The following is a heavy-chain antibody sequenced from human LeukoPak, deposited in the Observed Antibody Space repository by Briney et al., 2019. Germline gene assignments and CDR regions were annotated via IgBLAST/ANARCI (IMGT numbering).Heavy chain of an antibody. CDR3: ARQGGSYQYYFDY. Sequence: SETLSLTCTVSGGSISSSSYYWGWIRQPPGKGLEWIGSIYYSGSTYYNPSLKSRVTISVDTSKNQFSLKLSSVTAADTAVYYCARQGGSYQYYFDYWGQGTLVTVPS. D-gene: IGHD1-26*01. J-gene: IGHJ4*02. V-gene: IGHV4-39*01. CDR1: GGSISSSSYY. CDR2: IYYSGST.